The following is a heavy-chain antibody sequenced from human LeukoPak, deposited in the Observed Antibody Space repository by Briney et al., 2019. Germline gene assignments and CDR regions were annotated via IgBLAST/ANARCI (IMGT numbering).Heavy chain of an antibody. V-gene: IGHV3-48*01. D-gene: IGHD3-22*01. CDR2: LSGSGSTI. CDR1: GFTFSSYS. CDR3: ARDVTYYYDSSTYSLDY. J-gene: IGHJ4*02. Sequence: GGSLRLSCAASGFTFSSYSMSWVRQAPGKGPEWISYLSGSGSTIYYADSVKGRFTISRDNANNSLYLQMNSLRADDTATYYCARDVTYYYDSSTYSLDYWGQGTLVTVSS.